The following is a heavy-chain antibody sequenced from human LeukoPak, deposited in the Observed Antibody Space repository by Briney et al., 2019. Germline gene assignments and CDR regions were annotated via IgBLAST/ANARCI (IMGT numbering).Heavy chain of an antibody. CDR3: ARVVASTSIDS. CDR1: GDSIISDYF. J-gene: IGHJ4*02. V-gene: IGHV4-38-2*02. D-gene: IGHD2-15*01. Sequence: TSETLSLTCIVSGDSIISDYFWGWVRQPPGKGPEWIGSIFHSGSVYYNPSLKSRVTISIDPSKNRFSLKLTSVTAADTAIYYCARVVASTSIDSWGQGTLVTVSS. CDR2: IFHSGSV.